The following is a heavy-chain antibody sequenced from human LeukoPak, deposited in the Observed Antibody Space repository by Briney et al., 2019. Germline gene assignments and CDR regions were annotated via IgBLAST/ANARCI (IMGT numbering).Heavy chain of an antibody. V-gene: IGHV4-38-2*02. CDR3: ARGGWPFDY. CDR1: GYSISSGYY. Sequence: SETLSLTCSFSGYSISSGYYWGWIRQPPGKGLEWIGSIYHSGSTYYNPSLKSRVTISVDTSKNQFSLKLSSVTAADTAVYYCARGGWPFDYWGQGTLVTVSS. D-gene: IGHD6-19*01. CDR2: IYHSGST. J-gene: IGHJ4*02.